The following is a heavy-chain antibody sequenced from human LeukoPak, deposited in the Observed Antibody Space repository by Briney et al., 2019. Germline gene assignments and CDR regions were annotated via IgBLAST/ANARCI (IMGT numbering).Heavy chain of an antibody. CDR1: GGSVSSGSYY. CDR3: ATFPDCTNGVCRPFDY. J-gene: IGHJ4*02. Sequence: KPSETLSLTCTVSGGSVSSGSYYWSWIRQPPGKGLEWIGYIYYSGSTNYNPSLKSRVTISVDTSKNQFSLKLSSVTAADTAVYYCATFPDCTNGVCRPFDYWGQGTLVTVSS. D-gene: IGHD2-8*01. CDR2: IYYSGST. V-gene: IGHV4-61*01.